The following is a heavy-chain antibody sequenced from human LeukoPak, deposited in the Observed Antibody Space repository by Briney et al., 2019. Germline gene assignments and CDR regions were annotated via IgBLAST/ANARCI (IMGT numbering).Heavy chain of an antibody. CDR2: IYYSGST. D-gene: IGHD3-9*01. CDR1: GGSISTYY. Sequence: SETLSLTCTVSGGSISTYYWNWIRQPPGRGLEWIGNIYYSGSTSYNSSLKSRVTISLDTSKNQFYLRLGSVTAADTAVYYCARCEILNPFDYWGQGTLVTLSA. V-gene: IGHV4-59*01. CDR3: ARCEILNPFDY. J-gene: IGHJ4*02.